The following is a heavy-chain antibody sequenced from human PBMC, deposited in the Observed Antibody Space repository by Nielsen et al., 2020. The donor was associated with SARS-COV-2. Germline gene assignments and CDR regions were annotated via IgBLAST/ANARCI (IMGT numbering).Heavy chain of an antibody. J-gene: IGHJ3*02. CDR2: TSGSGGRT. V-gene: IGHV3-23*01. Sequence: GESLKISCVASGFSFSSYAMNWVRQAPGKGPEWVSTTSGSGGRTYYADSVKGRFTISRDNSKNTLYLVMNSLRADDTALYFCATDRAWGTGDVFDIWGQGTMVTVSS. CDR1: GFSFSSYA. CDR3: ATDRAWGTGDVFDI. D-gene: IGHD7-27*01.